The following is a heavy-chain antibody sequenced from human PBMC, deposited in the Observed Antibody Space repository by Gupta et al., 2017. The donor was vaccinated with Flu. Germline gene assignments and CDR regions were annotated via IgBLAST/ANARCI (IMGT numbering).Heavy chain of an antibody. D-gene: IGHD3-22*01. J-gene: IGHJ4*02. CDR2: INHSGST. CDR3: ARQIDYDSSGYNDFDY. V-gene: IGHV4-34*01. Sequence: QVQLQQWGAGLLTPSETLSLTCAVYGGSFSGYYWSWLRPPPGKGLDWIGEINHSGSTNYNPSLKSRVTISVDTSKTQFSLKLSSVTVADTAVYYCARQIDYDSSGYNDFDYWGQGTLVTVSS. CDR1: GGSFSGYY.